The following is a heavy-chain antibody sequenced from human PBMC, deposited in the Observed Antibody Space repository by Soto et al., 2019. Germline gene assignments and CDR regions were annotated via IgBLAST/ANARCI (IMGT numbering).Heavy chain of an antibody. CDR3: VRKGYETGWYYDQ. V-gene: IGHV3-23*01. CDR2: VSTSGGRT. D-gene: IGHD6-19*01. CDR1: GFNIKSYD. J-gene: IGHJ4*02. Sequence: SLILSCAASGFNIKSYDMFWVRQAPGKGPEWVSFVSTSGGRTEYADFVRGRFTISRDNAENTLSLQMNSLAVDDTAVYYCVRKGYETGWYYDQWGQGTLVTVSS.